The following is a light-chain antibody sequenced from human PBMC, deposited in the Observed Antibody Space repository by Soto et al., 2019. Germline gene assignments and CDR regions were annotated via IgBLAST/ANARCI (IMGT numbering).Light chain of an antibody. Sequence: QMTQSPSTLSGSVGDRVTITCRASQTISSWLAWYQQKPGKAPKLLIYKASTLKSGVPSRFSGSGSGTELTITISSLQPDDCETYYCQHYNSYSEAFGQGTKVDIK. CDR1: QTISSW. J-gene: IGKJ1*01. V-gene: IGKV1-5*03. CDR3: QHYNSYSEA. CDR2: KAS.